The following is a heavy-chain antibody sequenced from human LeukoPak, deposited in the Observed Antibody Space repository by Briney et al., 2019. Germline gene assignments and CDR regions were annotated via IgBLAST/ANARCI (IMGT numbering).Heavy chain of an antibody. Sequence: GGSLRLSCAASGFTFSDYSMNWVRQAPGKGLEWVSIISGNGGATDYADSVKGRFAISRDNSKNTLSLQMNSLRVEDTAVYYCAKKGHMNTGWYYFDYWGQGTLVTASS. D-gene: IGHD6-19*01. J-gene: IGHJ4*02. CDR2: ISGNGGAT. CDR1: GFTFSDYS. CDR3: AKKGHMNTGWYYFDY. V-gene: IGHV3-23*01.